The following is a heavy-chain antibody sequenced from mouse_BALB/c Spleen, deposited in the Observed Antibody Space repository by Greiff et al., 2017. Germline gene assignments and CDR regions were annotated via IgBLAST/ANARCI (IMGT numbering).Heavy chain of an antibody. Sequence: VKLMESGAELMKPGASVKISCKATGYTFSSYWIEWVKQRPGHGLEWIGEILPGSGSTNYNEKFKGKATFTADTSSNTAYMQLSSLTSEDSAVYYCARQGYDYDAAYWGQGTLVTVSA. J-gene: IGHJ3*01. V-gene: IGHV1-9*01. CDR2: ILPGSGST. CDR3: ARQGYDYDAAY. D-gene: IGHD2-4*01. CDR1: GYTFSSYW.